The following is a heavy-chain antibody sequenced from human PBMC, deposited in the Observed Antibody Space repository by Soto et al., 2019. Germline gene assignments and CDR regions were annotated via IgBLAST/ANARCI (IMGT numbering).Heavy chain of an antibody. CDR2: ISYDGSKK. Sequence: QVQLVESGGGVVQPGRSVRLSCAASGFTFSIYGMHWVRQAPGKGLEWVAVISYDGSKKYHADSVKGRFTISRDNSKNTLYLQMNSLRAEDTAVYYCAKGADSSGYYNFDYWGQGTLVTVSS. D-gene: IGHD3-22*01. CDR1: GFTFSIYG. CDR3: AKGADSSGYYNFDY. V-gene: IGHV3-30*18. J-gene: IGHJ4*02.